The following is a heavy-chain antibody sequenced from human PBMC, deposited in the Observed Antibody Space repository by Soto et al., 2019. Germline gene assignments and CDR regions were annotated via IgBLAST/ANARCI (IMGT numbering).Heavy chain of an antibody. J-gene: IGHJ3*01. CDR1: GFAFRTYA. CDR3: ARRGSR. Sequence: PGGSLRLSCAASGFAFRTYAMAWVRQAPGKWLEWISYIHPGGQTIFYAESVKGRFTISRDNAKHSVYLQMNSLRAEDTAVYYCARRGSRWGRGXKVTV. V-gene: IGHV3-48*01. CDR2: IHPGGQTI. D-gene: IGHD2-15*01.